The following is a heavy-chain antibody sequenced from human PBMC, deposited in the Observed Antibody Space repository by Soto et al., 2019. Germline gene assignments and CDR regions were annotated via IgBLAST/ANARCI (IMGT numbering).Heavy chain of an antibody. CDR3: ARHLGEGYFDY. CDR1: GDSISSSTYF. Sequence: SETLSLTCTVSGDSISSSTYFWGWVRQPPGKGLERIGSIYYSGSTYYKPSLKSRVNISVETSKNHFSLKLSSVTAADTAVYYCARHLGEGYFDYWGQGTLVTVS. CDR2: IYYSGST. J-gene: IGHJ4*02. V-gene: IGHV4-39*01.